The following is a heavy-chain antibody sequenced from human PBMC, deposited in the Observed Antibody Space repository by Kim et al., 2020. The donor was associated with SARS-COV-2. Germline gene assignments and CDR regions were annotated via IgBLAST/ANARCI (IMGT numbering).Heavy chain of an antibody. CDR3: ASVMGQWGSYYYYYGMD. CDR1: GFTFSNYA. Sequence: GGSLRLSCAASGFTFSNYAMHWVRQAPGKGLEWVSYISCNSSSIYYADSVKGRFTISRDNAKNSLYLQMNSLRDEDTAVYYCASVMGQWGSYYYYYGMD. CDR2: ISCNSSSI. J-gene: IGHJ6*01. D-gene: IGHD2-15*01. V-gene: IGHV3-48*02.